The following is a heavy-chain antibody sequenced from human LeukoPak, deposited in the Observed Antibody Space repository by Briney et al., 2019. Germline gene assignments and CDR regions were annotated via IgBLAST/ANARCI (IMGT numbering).Heavy chain of an antibody. D-gene: IGHD2-2*01. V-gene: IGHV4-39*01. Sequence: KASETLSLTCTVSGGSISSSSYYWGWIRQPPGKGLECIGSIYYSGSTYYNPSLKSRVTISVDTSKNQFSLKLSSVTATDTAVYYCARSPPSSWGSSSPFDYWGQGTLVTVSS. CDR1: GGSISSSSYY. CDR2: IYYSGST. J-gene: IGHJ4*02. CDR3: ARSPPSSWGSSSPFDY.